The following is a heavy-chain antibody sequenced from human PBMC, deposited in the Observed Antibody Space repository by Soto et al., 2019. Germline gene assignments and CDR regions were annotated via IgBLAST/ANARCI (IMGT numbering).Heavy chain of an antibody. J-gene: IGHJ4*02. V-gene: IGHV1-18*01. Sequence: ASVKISCKTSGYPVTSNRLSWVRRAPGQGLEWMGWISPHNGNAKYAQKFQDRVTMTADTAASTVYMELRSLRSDDSAVFYCARDRSGWYDFWGQGTLVTVSS. CDR3: ARDRSGWYDF. CDR2: ISPHNGNA. D-gene: IGHD6-19*01. CDR1: GYPVTSNR.